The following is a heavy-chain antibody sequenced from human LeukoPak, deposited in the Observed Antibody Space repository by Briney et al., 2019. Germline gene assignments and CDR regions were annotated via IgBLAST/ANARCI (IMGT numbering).Heavy chain of an antibody. J-gene: IGHJ3*02. CDR1: GFTFSSYW. Sequence: GGSLRLSCAASGFTFSSYWMSWVRQAPGKGLEWVANIKQDGSEKYYVDSVKGRFTISRDNAKNSLYLQMNSLRAEDTAVYYCAKCYRGVVPDAFDIWGQGTMVTVSS. CDR3: AKCYRGVVPDAFDI. CDR2: IKQDGSEK. D-gene: IGHD1-14*01. V-gene: IGHV3-7*03.